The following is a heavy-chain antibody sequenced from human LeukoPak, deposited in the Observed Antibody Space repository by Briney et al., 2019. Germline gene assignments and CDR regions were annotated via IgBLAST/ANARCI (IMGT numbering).Heavy chain of an antibody. CDR1: GFTFSSYW. Sequence: PGGSLRLSCAASGFTFSSYWMSWVRQAPGKGLEWVANIKQDGSEKYYVDSVKGRFTISRDNAKNSLYLQMNSLRAEDTAVYYCARDKVGPYYYGSGQKLDYWGQGTLVTVSS. D-gene: IGHD3-10*01. CDR3: ARDKVGPYYYGSGQKLDY. J-gene: IGHJ4*02. CDR2: IKQDGSEK. V-gene: IGHV3-7*01.